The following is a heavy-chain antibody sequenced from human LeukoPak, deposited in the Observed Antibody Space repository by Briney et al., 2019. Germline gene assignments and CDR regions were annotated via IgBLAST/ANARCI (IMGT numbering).Heavy chain of an antibody. CDR1: GFTFDDNA. D-gene: IGHD1-26*01. Sequence: PGGSLRLSCAASGFTFDDNAMHWVRQAPGKGLEWVSGISWNSGSIGYADSVKGRFTISRDNAKSSLYLQMNSLRTEDMAFYYRAKAVGATYNYMDVWGNGTTVTVSS. CDR3: AKAVGATYNYMDV. V-gene: IGHV3-9*03. CDR2: ISWNSGSI. J-gene: IGHJ6*03.